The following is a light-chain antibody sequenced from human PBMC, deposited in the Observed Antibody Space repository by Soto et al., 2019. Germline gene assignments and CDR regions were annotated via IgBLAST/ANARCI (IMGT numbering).Light chain of an antibody. V-gene: IGKV3-15*01. CDR2: DAS. Sequence: EIVRTQSPATLSVSPGGGATLSCRASQSVSSHLAWYQQKPGQGPRLLIYDASTRATGIPARFSGSGSGTEFTLTISSLQSEDFGVYYCQHYDVWPLTFGQGTKVDIK. CDR3: QHYDVWPLT. J-gene: IGKJ1*01. CDR1: QSVSSH.